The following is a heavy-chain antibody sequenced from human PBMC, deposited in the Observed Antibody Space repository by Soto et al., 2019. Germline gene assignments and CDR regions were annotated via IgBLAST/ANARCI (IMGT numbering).Heavy chain of an antibody. CDR2: IWYDGSNK. CDR3: ARGFLWFGELLWYFDY. J-gene: IGHJ4*02. CDR1: GFTFSSYG. D-gene: IGHD3-10*01. V-gene: IGHV3-33*01. Sequence: QVQLVESGGGVVQPGRSLRLSCAASGFTFSSYGMHWVRQAPGKGLEWVAVIWYDGSNKYYADSVKGRFTISRDNSKNTLYLQMNSLRAEDTAVYYCARGFLWFGELLWYFDYWGQGTLVTVSS.